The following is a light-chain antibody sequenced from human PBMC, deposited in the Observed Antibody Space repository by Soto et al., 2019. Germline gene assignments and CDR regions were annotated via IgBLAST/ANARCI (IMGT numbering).Light chain of an antibody. Sequence: EIVMTQSPATLSVSPGERATLSCRASQRVSRNLAWYQQKPGQAPRLLIYDASTRATGIPDRFSGSGSETEFTLTISSLQSEDFAVYYCHQYGISPPRTFGQGTTVEIK. CDR3: HQYGISPPRT. J-gene: IGKJ1*01. CDR1: QRVSRN. CDR2: DAS. V-gene: IGKV3-15*01.